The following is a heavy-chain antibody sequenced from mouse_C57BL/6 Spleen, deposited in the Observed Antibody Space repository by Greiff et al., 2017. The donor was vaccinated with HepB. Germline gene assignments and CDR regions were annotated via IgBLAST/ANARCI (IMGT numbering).Heavy chain of an antibody. J-gene: IGHJ3*01. V-gene: IGHV1-22*01. Sequence: LVEPGASVKMSCKASGYTFTDYNMHWVKQSHGKSLEWIGYINPNNGGTSYNQKFKGKATLTVNKSSSTAYMELRSLTSEDSAVYYCASITTVVPFAYWGQGTLVTVSA. CDR3: ASITTVVPFAY. CDR2: INPNNGGT. D-gene: IGHD1-1*01. CDR1: GYTFTDYN.